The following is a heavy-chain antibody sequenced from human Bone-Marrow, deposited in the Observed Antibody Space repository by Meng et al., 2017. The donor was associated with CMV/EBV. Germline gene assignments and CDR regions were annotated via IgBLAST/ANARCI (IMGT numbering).Heavy chain of an antibody. J-gene: IGHJ5*02. CDR3: ARSYDFWSGFWFDP. D-gene: IGHD3-3*01. V-gene: IGHV3-7*01. Sequence: GESLKISCAASGFTFSSYWMSWVRQAPGKGLEWVANIKQDGSEKYYVDSVKGRFTISRDNAKNSLYLQMNSLRDEDTAVYYCARSYDFWSGFWFDPWGQGTLVTVSS. CDR1: GFTFSSYW. CDR2: IKQDGSEK.